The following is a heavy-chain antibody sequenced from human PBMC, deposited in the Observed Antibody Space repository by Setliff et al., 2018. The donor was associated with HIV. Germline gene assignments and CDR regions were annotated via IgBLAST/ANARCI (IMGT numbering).Heavy chain of an antibody. J-gene: IGHJ3*02. V-gene: IGHV3-21*01. CDR2: ISSSSSYI. CDR1: GFTFSSYT. D-gene: IGHD3-22*01. Sequence: GGSLRLSCAASGFTFSSYTMNWVRQAPGKGLEWVSSISSSSSYINYADSVKGRFTISRDNAGRSLYLQMNSLKVEDTAMYYCARDRDYDSRGYYSDVFDIWGQGTMVTVSS. CDR3: ARDRDYDSRGYYSDVFDI.